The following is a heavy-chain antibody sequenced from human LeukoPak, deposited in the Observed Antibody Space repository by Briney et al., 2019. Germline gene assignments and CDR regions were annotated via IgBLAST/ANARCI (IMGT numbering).Heavy chain of an antibody. CDR1: GFIFSSYA. D-gene: IGHD3-16*01. CDR3: ARELMHARYFDY. CDR2: TSDNGGNN. J-gene: IGHJ4*02. V-gene: IGHV3-30-3*01. Sequence: GRSLRLSCAASGFIFSSYAMHWVRQAPGGGLEWVVVTSDNGGNNRYADSVKGRFTISRDNSKNTVYLQMNSLREEDTAVYHCARELMHARYFDYWGQGTLVTVSS.